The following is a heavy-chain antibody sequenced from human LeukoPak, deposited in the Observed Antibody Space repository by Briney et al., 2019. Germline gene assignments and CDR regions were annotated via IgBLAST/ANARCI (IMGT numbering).Heavy chain of an antibody. CDR2: ISSSMGTI. V-gene: IGHV3-48*02. J-gene: IGHJ4*02. CDR1: GFTFSSYS. D-gene: IGHD6-13*01. CDR3: AIAAEGDY. Sequence: GGSLRLSCAASGFTFSSYSMNGFRQPPGKGLEWVSYISSSMGTIYYADSVKGRFTISRDNAKNSLYLQMNSLRDEDTAVYYCAIAAEGDYWGQGTLVTVSS.